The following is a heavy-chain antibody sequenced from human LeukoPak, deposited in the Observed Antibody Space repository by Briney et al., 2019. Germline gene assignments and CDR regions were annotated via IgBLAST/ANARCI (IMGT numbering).Heavy chain of an antibody. Sequence: GGSLRLSCAASGFTFSSYAMSWVRQAPGKGLEWVSTISGSGGSTYYADSVKGRFTISRDNSKNTLYLQMSSPRAEDTAVYYCAKEPDGDYASYFDYWGQGTLVTVSS. V-gene: IGHV3-23*01. CDR2: ISGSGGST. CDR3: AKEPDGDYASYFDY. CDR1: GFTFSSYA. J-gene: IGHJ4*02. D-gene: IGHD4-17*01.